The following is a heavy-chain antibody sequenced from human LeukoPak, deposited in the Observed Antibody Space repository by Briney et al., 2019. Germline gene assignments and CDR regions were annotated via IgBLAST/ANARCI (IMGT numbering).Heavy chain of an antibody. CDR1: GYTFTSYG. CDR2: ISAYNGNT. V-gene: IGHV1-18*04. Sequence: GASVKVSCKASGYTFTSYGISWVRQAPRQGLEWMGWISAYNGNTNYAQKLQGRVTMTTDTSTSTAYMELRSLRSDDTAVYYCARGRILWFGELFPFDYWGQGTLVTVSS. CDR3: ARGRILWFGELFPFDY. J-gene: IGHJ4*02. D-gene: IGHD3-10*01.